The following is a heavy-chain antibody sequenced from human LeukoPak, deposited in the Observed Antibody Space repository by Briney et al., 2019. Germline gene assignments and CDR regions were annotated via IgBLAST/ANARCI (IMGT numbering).Heavy chain of an antibody. J-gene: IGHJ4*02. D-gene: IGHD5-24*01. V-gene: IGHV3-66*01. CDR1: GFTVSSNY. CDR3: ARAGRDGYPIDY. CDR2: IYSGGST. Sequence: PGGSLRPSCAASGFTVSSNYMSWVRQAPGKGLEWVSVIYSGGSTYYTDSVKGRFTISRDTSKNTLYLQMNSLRAEDTAVYYCARAGRDGYPIDYWGQGTLVTVSS.